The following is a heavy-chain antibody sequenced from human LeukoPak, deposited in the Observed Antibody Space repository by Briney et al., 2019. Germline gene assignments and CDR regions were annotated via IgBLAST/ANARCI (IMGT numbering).Heavy chain of an antibody. D-gene: IGHD1-14*01. V-gene: IGHV4-59*01. J-gene: IGHJ4*02. CDR1: SGSISSYY. CDR3: ARTESYFDH. CDR2: VYYSGSS. Sequence: SETLSLTCTVSSGSISSYYWSWIRQAPGKGLEWIGYVYYSGSSNYNPSFKSRVTMSVDTSKKQFSLRVSSVTAADTAVYYCARTESYFDHWGQGSLVTV.